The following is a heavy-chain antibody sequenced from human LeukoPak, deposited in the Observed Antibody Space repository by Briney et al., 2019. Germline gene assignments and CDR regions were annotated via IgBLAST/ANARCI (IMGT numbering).Heavy chain of an antibody. CDR1: GFSISRHY. Sequence: GGSLRLSCAASGFSISRHYMSWVRQAPGKGLEWVANIKQDGSDKYYVDSVNGRFTISRDNAKNSVYLQMNSLRAEDTALYYCAKDIDSTPGGVDYWGQGTLVTVSS. CDR2: IKQDGSDK. J-gene: IGHJ4*02. D-gene: IGHD3-22*01. CDR3: AKDIDSTPGGVDY. V-gene: IGHV3-7*03.